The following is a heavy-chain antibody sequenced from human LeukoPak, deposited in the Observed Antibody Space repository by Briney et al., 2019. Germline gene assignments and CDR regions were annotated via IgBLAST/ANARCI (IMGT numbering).Heavy chain of an antibody. D-gene: IGHD3-16*01. CDR2: ISGSGGST. Sequence: GGSLRLSCAASGFTFSNYAMSWVRQAPGKGLEWVSAISGSGGSTYYADSVKGRFTISRDNSKNTLYLQMNSLRAEDTAVYYCAKLPSVLGEPDAFDIWGQGTMVTVSS. V-gene: IGHV3-23*01. J-gene: IGHJ3*02. CDR3: AKLPSVLGEPDAFDI. CDR1: GFTFSNYA.